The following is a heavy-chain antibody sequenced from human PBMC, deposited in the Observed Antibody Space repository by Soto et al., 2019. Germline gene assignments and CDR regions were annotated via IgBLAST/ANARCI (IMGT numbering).Heavy chain of an antibody. CDR1: GYTFTSYG. V-gene: IGHV1-18*01. J-gene: IGHJ4*02. CDR2: ISGYNNNK. Sequence: QIQLVQSGTEVREPGASVKVSCQASGYTFTSYGIIWVRQAPGQGLELMGWISGYNNNKNYAQKYQARVTMTTDTSTRTAYMELRSLRSDETAVYYCVRVGAIAPAEGDYWGQGTLVTVSS. CDR3: VRVGAIAPAEGDY. D-gene: IGHD6-13*01.